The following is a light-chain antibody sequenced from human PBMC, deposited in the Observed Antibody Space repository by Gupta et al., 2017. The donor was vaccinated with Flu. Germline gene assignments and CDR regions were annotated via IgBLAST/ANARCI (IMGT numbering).Light chain of an antibody. CDR2: DAS. CDR3: QHRSGWPIT. V-gene: IGKV3-11*01. J-gene: IGKJ5*01. Sequence: PATLSLSPGERATLSCRASQSISTYLAWYQQKPVQAPRLLISDASDRATGIPARFSGSGSKTDFTLTISSLEPEDFAVYYCQHRSGWPITFGQRRRLQI. CDR1: QSISTY.